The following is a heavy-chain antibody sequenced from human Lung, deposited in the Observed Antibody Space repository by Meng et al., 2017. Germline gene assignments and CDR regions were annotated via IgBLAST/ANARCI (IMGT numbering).Heavy chain of an antibody. D-gene: IGHD3-10*01. J-gene: IGHJ4*02. Sequence: HVQLRQAGAEVKQPGAALKVSGKASDYTFTGYGVCWVRQAPGQGLEWMAWLGAHPGDTSFAPKFLGRVTVTADTATATAYMELRSLRSDDTAVYYCARGTPGRSYCDYWGLGTLVTVSS. V-gene: IGHV1-18*01. CDR1: DYTFTGYG. CDR3: ARGTPGRSYCDY. CDR2: LGAHPGDT.